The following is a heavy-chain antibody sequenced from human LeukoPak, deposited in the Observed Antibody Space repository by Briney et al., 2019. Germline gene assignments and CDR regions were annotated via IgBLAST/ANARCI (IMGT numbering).Heavy chain of an antibody. V-gene: IGHV4-34*01. J-gene: IGHJ4*02. CDR1: GGSFRGYY. CDR3: ARGGYYGSGSYYFDY. CDR2: IIHGGST. D-gene: IGHD3-10*01. Sequence: SETLSLTCAVYGGSFRGYYWSWIRQPPGKGLEWIGEIIHGGSTNVHPSLKSRVAISVDTSKNQFSLKLSSVTAADTAVYYCARGGYYGSGSYYFDYWGQGTLVTVSS.